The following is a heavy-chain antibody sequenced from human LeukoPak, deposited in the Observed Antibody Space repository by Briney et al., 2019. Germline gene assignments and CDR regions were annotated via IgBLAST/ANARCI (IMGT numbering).Heavy chain of an antibody. V-gene: IGHV4-39*01. CDR2: IYYSGST. CDR1: GGSISSSSYY. J-gene: IGHJ6*03. Sequence: SETLSLTCTVSGGSISSSSYYWGWIRQPPGKGLEWIGSIYYSGSTYYNPSLKSRVTISVDTSKNQFSLKLSSVTAADTAVYYCARGSPFEDFWSGYYNYYYYYYMDVWGKGTTVTVSS. CDR3: ARGSPFEDFWSGYYNYYYYYYMDV. D-gene: IGHD3-3*01.